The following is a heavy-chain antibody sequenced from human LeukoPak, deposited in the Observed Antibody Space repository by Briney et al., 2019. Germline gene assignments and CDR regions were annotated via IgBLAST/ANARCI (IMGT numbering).Heavy chain of an antibody. Sequence: GGSLRLSCAASGFTFSSYAMSWVRQAPPKGLEWVSAISGSGGSTYYADSVKGLFTTSRDNSKNTLYLQMNSLRTEDTAVYYCAKTYSGSPRRGICDIWGQGTMVTVSS. D-gene: IGHD1-26*01. CDR2: ISGSGGST. CDR3: AKTYSGSPRRGICDI. J-gene: IGHJ3*02. CDR1: GFTFSSYA. V-gene: IGHV3-23*01.